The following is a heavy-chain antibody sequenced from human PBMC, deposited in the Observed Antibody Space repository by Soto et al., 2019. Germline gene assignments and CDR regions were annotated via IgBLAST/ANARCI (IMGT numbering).Heavy chain of an antibody. D-gene: IGHD6-13*01. CDR3: ARDSEIYSSQVFYYYYGMDV. CDR1: GFDLTSSR. V-gene: IGHV3-21*01. CDR2: ISSSSSYI. Sequence: PGGSLRLSCVPSGFDLTSSRMNWVRQAPGKGLEWVSSISSSSSYIYYADSVKGRFTISRDNAKNSLYLQMNSLRAEDTAVYYCARDSEIYSSQVFYYYYGMDVWGQGTTVTVSS. J-gene: IGHJ6*02.